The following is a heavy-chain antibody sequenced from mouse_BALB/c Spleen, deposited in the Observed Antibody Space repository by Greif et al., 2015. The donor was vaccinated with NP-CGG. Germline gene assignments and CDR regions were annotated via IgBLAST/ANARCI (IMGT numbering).Heavy chain of an antibody. CDR2: INPSTGYT. V-gene: IGHV1-7*01. J-gene: IGHJ3*01. CDR1: GYTFTSYW. Sequence: VQLQQSGAELAKPGASVKMSCKASGYTFTSYWMHWVKQRPGQGLEWIGYINPSTGYTEYNQKFKDKATLTADKSSSTAYMQLSSLTSEGSAVYYCAKQYGNTAWFAYWGQGTLVTVSA. D-gene: IGHD2-10*02. CDR3: AKQYGNTAWFAY.